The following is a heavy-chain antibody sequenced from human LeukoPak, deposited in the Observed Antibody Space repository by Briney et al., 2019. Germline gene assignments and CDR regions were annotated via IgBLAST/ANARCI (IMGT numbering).Heavy chain of an antibody. D-gene: IGHD3-9*01. CDR2: ISSSSSYI. V-gene: IGHV3-21*04. CDR1: GFTFSSYS. Sequence: PGGSLRLSCAASGFTFSSYSMNWVRQAPGKGLEWVSSISSSSSYIYYADSVKGRFTISRDNAKNTLYLQMNSLRAEDTAVYYCAKPARVDYDILTGYYGWGQGTLVTVFS. J-gene: IGHJ4*02. CDR3: AKPARVDYDILTGYYG.